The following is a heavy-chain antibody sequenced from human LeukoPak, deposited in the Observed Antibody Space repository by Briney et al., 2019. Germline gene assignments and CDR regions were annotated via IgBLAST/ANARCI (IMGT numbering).Heavy chain of an antibody. CDR1: GGSIRSSGYY. CDR3: ARHRVYDWNYPIWFDP. J-gene: IGHJ5*02. V-gene: IGHV4-39*01. CDR2: IYYSGNT. Sequence: SETLSLTCIVSGGSIRSSGYYWAWIRQPPGKGLESIANIYYSGNTYYNPSLKSRVTISVDTSKNQFSLKLTSVTAADTAVYYCARHRVYDWNYPIWFDPWGQGTLVTVSS. D-gene: IGHD3-16*01.